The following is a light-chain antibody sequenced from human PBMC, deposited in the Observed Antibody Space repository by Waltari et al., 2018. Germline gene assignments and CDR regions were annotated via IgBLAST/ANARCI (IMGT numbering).Light chain of an antibody. CDR1: ILTKQT. CDR2: QGT. Sequence: SYELTQPPSVSVSPGQTARITCSGDILTKQTAYWYQQKPGQAPGLVIYQGTERPSGIPERFSGSRSVTVVTLTISGVQAEDEADYYCQSADSYGASWVFGGGTKLTVL. CDR3: QSADSYGASWV. J-gene: IGLJ3*02. V-gene: IGLV3-25*03.